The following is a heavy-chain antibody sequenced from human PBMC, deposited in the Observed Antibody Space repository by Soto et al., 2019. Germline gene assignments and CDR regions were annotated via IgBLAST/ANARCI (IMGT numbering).Heavy chain of an antibody. CDR1: GFTISSYA. V-gene: IGHV3-30-3*01. CDR2: ISYDGSNK. D-gene: IGHD5-18*01. J-gene: IGHJ4*02. Sequence: GGSLRLSCAASGFTISSYAMHWVRQAPGKGLEWVAVISYDGSNKYYADSVKGRFTISRDNSKNTLYLQMNSLRAEDTAVYYCARDSGYSYGYYFDYWGQGTLVTVSS. CDR3: ARDSGYSYGYYFDY.